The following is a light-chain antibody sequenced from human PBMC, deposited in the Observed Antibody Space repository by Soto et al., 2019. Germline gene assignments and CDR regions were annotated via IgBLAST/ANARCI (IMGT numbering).Light chain of an antibody. CDR3: QTWGTGIWV. CDR1: SVHSGYA. Sequence: QSVLTQSPSASASLGASVKLTWTLSSVHSGYAIAWHQQQPEKGPRYLMKLNSDGSHSKGDGIPDRFSGSSSGSERYLTISSLQSEDEADYYCQTWGTGIWVFGGGTKLTVL. J-gene: IGLJ3*02. CDR2: LNSDGSH. V-gene: IGLV4-69*01.